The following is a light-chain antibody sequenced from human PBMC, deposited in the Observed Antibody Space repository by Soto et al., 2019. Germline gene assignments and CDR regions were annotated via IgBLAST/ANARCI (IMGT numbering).Light chain of an antibody. CDR1: QRISSY. CDR3: QQTYTTPRT. V-gene: IGKV1-39*01. CDR2: ATS. J-gene: IGKJ1*01. Sequence: DILMTQSPSSLSASVGDRVTITCRASQRISSYVNWYQQKPGKAPTLLISATSTLQSGVPSRFSGSGSGTDFTLTITSLQPEDFAIYYCQQTYTTPRTFGQGTKVDIK.